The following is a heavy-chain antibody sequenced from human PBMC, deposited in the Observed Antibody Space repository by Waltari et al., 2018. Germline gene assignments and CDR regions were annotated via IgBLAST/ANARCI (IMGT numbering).Heavy chain of an antibody. D-gene: IGHD2-21*01. CDR3: AKDWGGPLPRGYFDY. CDR1: GFTFSSYA. CDR2: IYSGGST. V-gene: IGHV3-23*03. J-gene: IGHJ4*02. Sequence: EVQLLESGGGLVQPGGSLRISCAASGFTFSSYAMSWVRQAPGKGLEWVSVIYSGGSTYYADSVKGRFTISRDNSKNTLYLQMNSLRAEDTAVYYCAKDWGGPLPRGYFDYWGQGTLVTVSS.